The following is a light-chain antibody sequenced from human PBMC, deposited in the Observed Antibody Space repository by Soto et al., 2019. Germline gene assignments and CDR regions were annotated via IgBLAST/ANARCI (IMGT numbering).Light chain of an antibody. V-gene: IGKV3-11*01. Sequence: EIVLTQSPATLSLAPGERATLSCRASQTISTFLAWYQQKPGQAPRLLIYDASNRATGVPARFSGSGSETHFTLSIDSLEPEDPGVYYCQQRDSWPPLSFGGGTRVEIK. CDR2: DAS. CDR3: QQRDSWPPLS. J-gene: IGKJ4*01. CDR1: QTISTF.